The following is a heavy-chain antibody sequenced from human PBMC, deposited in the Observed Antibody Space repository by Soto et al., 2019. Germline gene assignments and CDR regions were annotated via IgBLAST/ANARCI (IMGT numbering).Heavy chain of an antibody. J-gene: IGHJ4*02. CDR2: IYYDGSGS. CDR1: GFTFRDYG. D-gene: IGHD2-15*01. CDR3: VRDDCSGGTCYGGY. Sequence: QVQLVESGGGVVQPGGSLRLSCEASGFTFRDYGFHWVRQAPGKGLEWVAVIYYDGSGSDYEDSVRGRFIFSRDISTNTLYMQMNSLRAEDTAVYYCVRDDCSGGTCYGGYWCQGNLVTVSS. V-gene: IGHV3-33*01.